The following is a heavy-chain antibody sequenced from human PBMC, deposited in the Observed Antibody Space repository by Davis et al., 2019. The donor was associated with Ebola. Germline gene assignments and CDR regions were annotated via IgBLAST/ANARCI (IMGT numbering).Heavy chain of an antibody. CDR3: ARVNAVTGYSRFDP. Sequence: GESLKISCAASGFIFSSYVMSWVRQAPGKGLEWVSGINWNGGSTGYADSVKGRFTISRDNAKNSLYLQMNSLRDEDTALYHCARVNAVTGYSRFDPWGQGTLVTVSS. CDR2: INWNGGST. V-gene: IGHV3-20*01. CDR1: GFIFSSYV. J-gene: IGHJ5*02. D-gene: IGHD3-9*01.